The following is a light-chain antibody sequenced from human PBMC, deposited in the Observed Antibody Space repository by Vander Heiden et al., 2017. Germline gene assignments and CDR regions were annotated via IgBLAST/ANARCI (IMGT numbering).Light chain of an antibody. V-gene: IGLV2-14*01. CDR2: DVS. J-gene: IGLJ3*02. CDR1: SSYVGAYHD. CDR3: SSYTSSSTLWV. Sequence: QSALTQPASVSGSPGPSFTIPCPGTSSYVGAYHDVACYQQHPGKAPKRMIYDVSNRPSGVSNRFSGSKSGNTASLTISGLQAEDEADYYCSSYTSSSTLWVFGGGTKLTVL.